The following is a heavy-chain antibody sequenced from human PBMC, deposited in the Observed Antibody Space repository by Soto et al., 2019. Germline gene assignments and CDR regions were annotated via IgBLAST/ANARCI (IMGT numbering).Heavy chain of an antibody. CDR2: IYPGDSDT. V-gene: IGHV5-51*01. J-gene: IGHJ4*02. CDR3: ARLGGIVDTGTWIQ. D-gene: IGHD1-26*01. Sequence: DSLTISRKASEYRFSTYWIGLMRQRHGKGPEWMAIIYPGDSDTRENPSFQGQVTISADKSSNTVHLQWRSLKASDTAIYYCARLGGIVDTGTWIQWGQGTPVTVSS. CDR1: EYRFSTYW.